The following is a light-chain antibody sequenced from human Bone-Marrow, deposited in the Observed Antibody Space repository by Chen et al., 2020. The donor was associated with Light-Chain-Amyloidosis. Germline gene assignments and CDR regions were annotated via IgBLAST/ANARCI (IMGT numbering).Light chain of an antibody. CDR3: SSYTITNTLV. CDR1: SSDVGGDNH. J-gene: IGLJ1*01. V-gene: IGLV2-14*01. Sequence: QSALTQPASVSGSPGQSITIPCTGTSSDVGGDNHVSWYQQHPSQPPKLMIYEVTNRPSWVPDRFSGSKSDNTASLTISGLQTEDEADYFCSSYTITNTLVFGSGTRVTVL. CDR2: EVT.